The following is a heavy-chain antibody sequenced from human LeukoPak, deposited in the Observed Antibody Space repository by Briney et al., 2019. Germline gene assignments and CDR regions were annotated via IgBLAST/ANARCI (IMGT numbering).Heavy chain of an antibody. CDR1: GYTFTSYY. J-gene: IGHJ6*04. D-gene: IGHD3-10*01. CDR2: INPSGGST. V-gene: IGHV1-46*01. Sequence: ASVKVSCKASGYTFTSYYMHWVRQAPGQGLEWMGIINPSGGSTSYAQKFQGRVTMTRDTSTSTVYMELSSLRSGDTAVYYCAREPGEYGMDVWGKGTTVTVSS. CDR3: AREPGEYGMDV.